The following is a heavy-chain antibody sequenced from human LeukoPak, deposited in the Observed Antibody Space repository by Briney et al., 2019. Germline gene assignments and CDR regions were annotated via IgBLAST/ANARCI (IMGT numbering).Heavy chain of an antibody. V-gene: IGHV3-23*01. CDR2: IGGSGGST. Sequence: PGGSLRLSCGASGFTFSTYAMSWVRQAPLKGLEWVSAIGGSGGSTDYADSVKGRFIISRDNSKNAVYLQMNSLRTEVAAVYYCSRGGEYFDSNDYIKTFDYWGQGTLVTVSS. CDR1: GFTFSTYA. CDR3: SRGGEYFDSNDYIKTFDY. J-gene: IGHJ4*02. D-gene: IGHD3-22*01.